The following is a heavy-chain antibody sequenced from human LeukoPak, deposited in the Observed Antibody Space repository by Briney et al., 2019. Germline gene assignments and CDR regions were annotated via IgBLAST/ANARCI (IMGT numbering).Heavy chain of an antibody. CDR1: GFTFSSYS. V-gene: IGHV3-21*01. D-gene: IGHD6-13*01. Sequence: PGGSLRLSCAASGFTFSSYSMNWVRQAPGKGLEWVSSISSSSSYIYYADSVKGRFTISRDNAKNSLYLQMNSLRAEDTAVYYCARDKGGIAAAGRDYWGRGTLVTVSS. CDR2: ISSSSSYI. CDR3: ARDKGGIAAAGRDY. J-gene: IGHJ4*02.